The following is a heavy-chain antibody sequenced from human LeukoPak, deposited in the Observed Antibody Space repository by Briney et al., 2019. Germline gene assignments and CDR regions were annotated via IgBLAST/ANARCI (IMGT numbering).Heavy chain of an antibody. V-gene: IGHV1-18*01. CDR3: ARDPKWEGWNTEGRVMDV. Sequence: GASVKVSCKASGYTFMKYGFSWVRQAPGQGLEWLGWISTYNGNTKYAEKFQGRVTMTTDTSTSTAYMELKSLRSDDTAVYHCARDPKWEGWNTEGRVMDVWGQGTTVTVSS. CDR1: GYTFMKYG. D-gene: IGHD1-26*01. CDR2: ISTYNGNT. J-gene: IGHJ6*02.